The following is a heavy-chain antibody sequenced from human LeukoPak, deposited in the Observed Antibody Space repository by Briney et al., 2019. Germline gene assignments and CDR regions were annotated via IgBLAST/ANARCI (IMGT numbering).Heavy chain of an antibody. CDR2: SYYSEST. Sequence: SETLSLTCSVSGRYISSYYCSWIRQPPGKGLEWLRHSYYSESTNYNPSHESRLTISVHTSKNPLSLKLSSVAAADTDVYYSARKAQGRGPVDFWGQGTLVTVSS. D-gene: IGHD5-24*01. J-gene: IGHJ4*02. CDR3: ARKAQGRGPVDF. CDR1: GRYISSYY. V-gene: IGHV4-59*01.